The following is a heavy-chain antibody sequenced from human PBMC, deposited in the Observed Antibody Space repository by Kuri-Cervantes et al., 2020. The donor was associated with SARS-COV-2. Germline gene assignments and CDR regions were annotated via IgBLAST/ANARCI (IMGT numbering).Heavy chain of an antibody. CDR2: INPNSGGT. Sequence: ASVKVSCKVSGNTLTELPLHWVRQAPGQGLEWMGWINPNSGGTNYAQKFQGRVTMTRDTSISTAYMGLSRLRSDDTAVYYCARVNGDYADAFDIWGQGTMVTVSS. CDR3: ARVNGDYADAFDI. V-gene: IGHV1-2*02. J-gene: IGHJ3*02. D-gene: IGHD4-17*01. CDR1: GNTLTELP.